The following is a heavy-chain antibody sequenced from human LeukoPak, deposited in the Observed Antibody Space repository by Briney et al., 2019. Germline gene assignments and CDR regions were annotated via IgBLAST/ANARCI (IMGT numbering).Heavy chain of an antibody. CDR2: IYYSGST. V-gene: IGHV4-59*08. J-gene: IGHJ4*02. CDR3: ARRGGHGGSFDY. D-gene: IGHD4-23*01. CDR1: GGSISSYY. Sequence: PSETLSLTCTVSGGSISSYYWSWLRQPPGKGLEWIGYIYYSGSTNYNPSLKSRVTISVDTSKNQFSLKLSSVTAADTAVYYCARRGGHGGSFDYWGQGTLVTVSS.